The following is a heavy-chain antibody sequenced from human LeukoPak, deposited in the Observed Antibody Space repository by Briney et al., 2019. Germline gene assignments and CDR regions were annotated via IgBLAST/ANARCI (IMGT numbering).Heavy chain of an antibody. CDR3: LTDAKTFDY. V-gene: IGHV1-18*01. Sequence: GASVKVSCKASGYTFTSYGISWVRQAPGQGLEWMGWISVYNGNTRYAQKLQGRVTMTTDTSTSTAYMELRSLRSDDTAVYYCLTDAKTFDYWGQGTLVTVSS. J-gene: IGHJ4*02. CDR1: GYTFTSYG. D-gene: IGHD7-27*01. CDR2: ISVYNGNT.